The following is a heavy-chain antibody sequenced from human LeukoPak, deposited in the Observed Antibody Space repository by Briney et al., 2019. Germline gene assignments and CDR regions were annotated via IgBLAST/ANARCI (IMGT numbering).Heavy chain of an antibody. CDR2: IYTSGST. V-gene: IGHV4-4*07. D-gene: IGHD3-3*01. Sequence: SETLSLTCTVSGGSISSYYWSWIRQPAGKGLEWIGRIYTSGSTNYKPSLKSRVTMSVDTSKNQFSLKLSSVTAADTAVYYCARETVNSDFWSGYYNYFDYWGQGTLVTVSS. J-gene: IGHJ4*02. CDR1: GGSISSYY. CDR3: ARETVNSDFWSGYYNYFDY.